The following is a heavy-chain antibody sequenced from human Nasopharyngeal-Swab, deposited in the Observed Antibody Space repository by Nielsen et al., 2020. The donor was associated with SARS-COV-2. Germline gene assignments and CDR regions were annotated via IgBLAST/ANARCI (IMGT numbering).Heavy chain of an antibody. Sequence: GESLKISCAASGFTFSAYWMSWVRQAPGKGLEWVANIQQDGTEKSYVDSVKGRFTISKDNAKNSLYLQMNSLRAEDTAVYYCARDSRWLQEKDYWGQGALVTVSS. J-gene: IGHJ4*02. CDR1: GFTFSAYW. V-gene: IGHV3-7*01. CDR3: ARDSRWLQEKDY. D-gene: IGHD5-24*01. CDR2: IQQDGTEK.